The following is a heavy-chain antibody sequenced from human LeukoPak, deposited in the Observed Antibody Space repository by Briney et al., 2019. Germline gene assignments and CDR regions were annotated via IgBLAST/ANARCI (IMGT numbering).Heavy chain of an antibody. CDR1: GFIFTNHW. V-gene: IGHV3-7*04. CDR3: ARGAPLGY. D-gene: IGHD6-6*01. Sequence: PGGSLRLSCAASGFIFTNHWMSWVRQAPGKGLESWANIKQDGSERNYVDSVKGRFTISRDNAKNSVYLQMNSLRAEDAAVYYCARGAPLGYWGQGNLVTVSS. CDR2: IKQDGSER. J-gene: IGHJ4*02.